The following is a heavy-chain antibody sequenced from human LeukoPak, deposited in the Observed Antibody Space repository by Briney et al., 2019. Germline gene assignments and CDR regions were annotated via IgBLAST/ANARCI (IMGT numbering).Heavy chain of an antibody. CDR3: ARHKDSSGYYYVYYYYGMDV. Sequence: SETLSLTCTVSGGSISSSSYYWGWIRQPPGKGLEWNGSIYYSGSTYYNPSLKSRVTISVDTSKNQFSLKLSSVTAADTAVYYCARHKDSSGYYYVYYYYGMDVWGQGTTVTVSS. D-gene: IGHD3-22*01. V-gene: IGHV4-39*01. CDR2: IYYSGST. J-gene: IGHJ6*02. CDR1: GGSISSSSYY.